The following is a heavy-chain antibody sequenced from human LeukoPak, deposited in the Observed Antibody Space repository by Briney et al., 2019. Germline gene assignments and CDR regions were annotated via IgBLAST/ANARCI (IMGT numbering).Heavy chain of an antibody. D-gene: IGHD6-19*01. V-gene: IGHV3-23*01. CDR1: GFTFSSYA. J-gene: IGHJ4*02. CDR2: ISGSGGST. Sequence: GGSLRLSCAASGFTFSSYAMSWVRQAPGKGLEWVSAISGSGGSTYYADSVKGRFTISRNNSKNTLYLQMNSLRAEDTAVYYCAKDNDGVAGGPTFDYWGQGTLVTVSS. CDR3: AKDNDGVAGGPTFDY.